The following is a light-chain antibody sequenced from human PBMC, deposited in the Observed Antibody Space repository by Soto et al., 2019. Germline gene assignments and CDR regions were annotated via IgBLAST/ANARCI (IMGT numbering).Light chain of an antibody. CDR1: QSVSSY. CDR3: QQRSNWPPIT. J-gene: IGKJ5*01. V-gene: IGKV3-11*01. CDR2: DAS. Sequence: EIVLTQSPATLSLSPGERATLSCKASQSVSSYLAWYQQKRGQAPRLLIYDASNRATGIPARFSGSGSGTDFTLTISSLEPDDFAVYYCQQRSNWPPITFGQGTRLEIK.